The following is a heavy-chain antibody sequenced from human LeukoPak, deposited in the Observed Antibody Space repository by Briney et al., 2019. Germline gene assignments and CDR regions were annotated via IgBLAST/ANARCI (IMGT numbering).Heavy chain of an antibody. CDR2: INPNSGGT. CDR1: GCTFTGYY. D-gene: IGHD5-24*01. CDR3: ARVEMVIISSGPKDDY. V-gene: IGHV1-2*02. J-gene: IGHJ4*02. Sequence: GASVKVSCKASGCTFTGYYIHWVRQAPGQGLEWMGWINPNSGGTKYAQKFQGRVTMTRDTSISTAYMELSGLRSDDTAVYYCARVEMVIISSGPKDDYWGQGTLVTVSS.